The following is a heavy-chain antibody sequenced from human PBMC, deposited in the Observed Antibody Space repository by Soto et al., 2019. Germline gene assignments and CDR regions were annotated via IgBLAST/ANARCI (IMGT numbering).Heavy chain of an antibody. CDR3: ARSQGSSTSLEIYYYYYYGMDV. Sequence: QVQLVQCGAEVKKPGSSVKVSCKASGDTFGSYAISWVRQAPGQGLEWMGGIIPIPGTANYAQKFQGRVTIAADESTSTAYMELSSLRSEDTTVYYCARSQGSSTSLEIYYYYYYGMDVWGQGTTVTVSS. D-gene: IGHD2-2*01. J-gene: IGHJ6*02. CDR2: IIPIPGTA. CDR1: GDTFGSYA. V-gene: IGHV1-69*01.